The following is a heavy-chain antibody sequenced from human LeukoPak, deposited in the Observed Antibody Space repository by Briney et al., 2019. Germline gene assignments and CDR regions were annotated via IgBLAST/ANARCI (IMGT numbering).Heavy chain of an antibody. V-gene: IGHV4-30-4*08. Sequence: LRLSCAASGFTFSDYYMSWIRQPPGKGLEWIGYIYYSGSTYYNPSLKSRVTISVDTSKNQFSLKLSSVTAADTAVYYCARGNRSYGDYIFDYWGQGTLVTVSS. D-gene: IGHD4-17*01. CDR1: GFTFSDYY. CDR3: ARGNRSYGDYIFDY. J-gene: IGHJ4*02. CDR2: IYYSGST.